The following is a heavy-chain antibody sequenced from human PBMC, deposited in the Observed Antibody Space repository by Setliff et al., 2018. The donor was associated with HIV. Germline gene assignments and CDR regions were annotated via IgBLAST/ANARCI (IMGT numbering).Heavy chain of an antibody. D-gene: IGHD1-7*01. V-gene: IGHV3-7*01. CDR1: GFTFSSYW. Sequence: GGSLRLSCAASGFTFSSYWMNWVRQAPGKGLEWVANIKPDGSEKYYVDSVKGRFTISRDYAKNSLYLQMNTLRAEDTAVYYCAREGITGTTLHPYWGQGTLVTVSS. J-gene: IGHJ4*02. CDR3: AREGITGTTLHPY. CDR2: IKPDGSEK.